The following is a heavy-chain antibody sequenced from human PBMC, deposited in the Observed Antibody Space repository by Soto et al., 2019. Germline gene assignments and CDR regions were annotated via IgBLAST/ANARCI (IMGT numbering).Heavy chain of an antibody. CDR2: ISAYNGNT. Sequence: ASVKVSCKASGYTFTSYGISWVRQAPGQGLEWMGWISAYNGNTNYAQKLQGRVTMTTDTSTSTAYMELRSLRSDDTAVYYCARPRGRGSFPYGMDVRAQRTTVTVSS. D-gene: IGHD1-26*01. CDR3: ARPRGRGSFPYGMDV. J-gene: IGHJ6*02. CDR1: GYTFTSYG. V-gene: IGHV1-18*01.